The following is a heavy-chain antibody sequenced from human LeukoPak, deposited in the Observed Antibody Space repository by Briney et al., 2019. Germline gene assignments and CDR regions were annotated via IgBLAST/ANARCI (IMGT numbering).Heavy chain of an antibody. CDR1: GYSISSGYY. J-gene: IGHJ4*02. D-gene: IGHD3-9*01. Sequence: SETLSLTCAVSGYSISSGYYWGWIRQPPGKGLEWIGSLYYSGSTYYSPSLRSRVTISVDTSKNQFSLKLSSVTAADTAVYYCARLRLTSHFDYWGQGTLVTVSS. V-gene: IGHV4-38-2*01. CDR3: ARLRLTSHFDY. CDR2: LYYSGST.